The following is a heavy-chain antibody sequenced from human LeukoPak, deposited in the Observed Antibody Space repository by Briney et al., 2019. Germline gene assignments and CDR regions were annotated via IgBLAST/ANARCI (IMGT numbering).Heavy chain of an antibody. CDR1: GGSISSYY. CDR2: IYTSGST. V-gene: IGHV4-4*07. CDR3: XXXXXXTVPQVGKNWFDP. D-gene: IGHD1-26*01. J-gene: IGHJ5*02. Sequence: SETLSLTCTVSGGSISSYYWSWIRQPAGKGLEWIGRIYTSGSTNYNPSLKSRVTMSVDTSKNQFSLKLSSVTAADTAIYYCXXXXXXTVPQVGKNWFDPWGQGTRVTVSS.